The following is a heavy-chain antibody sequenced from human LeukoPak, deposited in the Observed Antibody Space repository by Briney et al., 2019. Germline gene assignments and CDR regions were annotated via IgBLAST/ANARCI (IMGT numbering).Heavy chain of an antibody. Sequence: GSVSDSCKASGYTFTGYYMHWVRQAPGQGLEWMGWINPNSGGTNYAQKFQGRVTMNRDPSISTAYMALTRLRSDDTAVYYCARDAWLVGTTNLYYFDYWGQGPLV. D-gene: IGHD1-26*01. J-gene: IGHJ4*02. CDR1: GYTFTGYY. CDR3: ARDAWLVGTTNLYYFDY. V-gene: IGHV1-2*02. CDR2: INPNSGGT.